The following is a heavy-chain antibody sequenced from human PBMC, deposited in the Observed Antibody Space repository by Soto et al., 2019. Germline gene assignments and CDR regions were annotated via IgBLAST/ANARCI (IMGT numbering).Heavy chain of an antibody. CDR2: IYYSGST. D-gene: IGHD3-10*01. CDR3: ARGITMVRGVMITSPEVYYYYGIDV. V-gene: IGHV4-30-4*01. Sequence: PSESLSLTCTVSGGSISSGDYYWSWIRQTPGKGLEWIGYIYYSGSTYYNPCLKRRVTISVDTSKNQFALKLRSVTAADTAVYYCARGITMVRGVMITSPEVYYYYGIDVWGQGTTVTVSS. J-gene: IGHJ6*02. CDR1: GGSISSGDYY.